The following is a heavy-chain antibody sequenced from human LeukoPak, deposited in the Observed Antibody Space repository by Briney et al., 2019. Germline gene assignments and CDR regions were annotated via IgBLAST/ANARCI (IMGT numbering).Heavy chain of an antibody. V-gene: IGHV3-23*01. J-gene: IGHJ3*02. CDR2: ISGGGGST. CDR3: AKDRAIHLVPYYLVPDI. D-gene: IGHD5-18*01. CDR1: GFTFSSYA. Sequence: GGSLRLSCAASGFTFSSYAMTWVRQAPGKGLEWVSAISGGGGSTYYAGSVKGRFTISRDNSKNTLYLQMNSLRAEDTAIYYCAKDRAIHLVPYYLVPDIWGLGTMVTVSS.